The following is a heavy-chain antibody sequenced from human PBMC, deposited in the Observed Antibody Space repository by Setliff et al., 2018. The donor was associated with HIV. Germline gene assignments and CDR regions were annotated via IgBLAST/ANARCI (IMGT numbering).Heavy chain of an antibody. Sequence: ASVKVSCKASGDTFTDYHMRWVRQAPGQGLEWMGIINPSGDNTDYAQKFQDRVIMTRDTSTSTVYMELSSLTSEDTAIYYCARDRYYRNYFESWGQGTLVTVSS. CDR3: ARDRYYRNYFES. D-gene: IGHD3-22*01. V-gene: IGHV1-46*01. CDR2: INPSGDNT. CDR1: GDTFTDYH. J-gene: IGHJ4*02.